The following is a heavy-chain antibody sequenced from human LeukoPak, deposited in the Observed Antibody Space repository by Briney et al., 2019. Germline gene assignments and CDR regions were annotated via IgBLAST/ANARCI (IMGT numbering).Heavy chain of an antibody. CDR3: ARDSDGGSFDF. CDR2: VWYDGSYK. D-gene: IGHD2-15*01. CDR1: GFTFNKYT. V-gene: IGHV3-33*01. Sequence: GGSLRLSCAASGFTFNKYTMHWVRQDPGMGLEWVAIVWYDGSYKYYADSVQGRFTVSRDNSRNTIYLQMNSLRDDDTAVYYCARDSDGGSFDFWGRGTLVTVSS. J-gene: IGHJ4*02.